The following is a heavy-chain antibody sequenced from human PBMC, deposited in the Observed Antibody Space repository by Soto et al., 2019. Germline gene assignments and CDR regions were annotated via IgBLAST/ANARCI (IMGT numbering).Heavy chain of an antibody. V-gene: IGHV3-23*01. Sequence: EVPLLESGGGLVQPGGSLRLSCAASGFTYSSYAMSGVRRAPGKGLEWVSAISGRGGSTYYADSVKGRFTISRDNSKNTLYLQMNSLRAEDTAVYYCAKDSAVVVPAAMGFDPWGQGTLVTVSS. D-gene: IGHD2-2*01. CDR1: GFTYSSYA. CDR2: ISGRGGST. CDR3: AKDSAVVVPAAMGFDP. J-gene: IGHJ5*02.